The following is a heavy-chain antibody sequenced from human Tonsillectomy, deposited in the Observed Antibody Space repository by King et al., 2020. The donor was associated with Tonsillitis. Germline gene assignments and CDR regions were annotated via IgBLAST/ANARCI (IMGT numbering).Heavy chain of an antibody. CDR3: TTDGLPHRLPGWFGSPRHAFDI. V-gene: IGHV3-15*01. J-gene: IGHJ3*02. CDR2: IKSKTDGGTT. CDR1: GFTFSNAW. D-gene: IGHD3-10*01. Sequence: VQLVESGGGLVKPGGSLRLSCAASGFTFSNAWMSWVRQAPGKGLEWVGRIKSKTDGGTTDYAAPVKGRFTISRDDSKNTLYLQMNSLKTEDTAVDYCTTDGLPHRLPGWFGSPRHAFDIWGQGTMVTVSS.